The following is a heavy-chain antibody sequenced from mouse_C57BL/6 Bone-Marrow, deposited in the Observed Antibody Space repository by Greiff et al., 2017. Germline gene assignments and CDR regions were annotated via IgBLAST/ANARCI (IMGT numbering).Heavy chain of an antibody. CDR3: AFYDGYPFYWYFDV. J-gene: IGHJ1*03. Sequence: VQGVESGPELVKPGASVKISCKASGYAFSSSWMNWVKQRPGKGLEWIGRIYPGDGDTNYNGKFKGKATLTADKSSSTAYMQLSSLTSEDSAVYFCAFYDGYPFYWYFDVWGTGTTVTVSS. CDR2: IYPGDGDT. V-gene: IGHV1-82*01. D-gene: IGHD2-3*01. CDR1: GYAFSSSW.